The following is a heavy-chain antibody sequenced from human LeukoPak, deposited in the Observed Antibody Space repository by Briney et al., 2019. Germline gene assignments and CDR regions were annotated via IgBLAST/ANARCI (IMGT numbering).Heavy chain of an antibody. J-gene: IGHJ4*02. CDR3: ARRYGRPFDY. Sequence: GESLKISCKGSGYSLTSLWIGWVRQMPGKGLEWMGIIYPGDSDTRYSPSFEGQVTISADKSISTAYLEWSNLKASDTAIYYCARRYGRPFDYWGQGTLVTVSS. CDR2: IYPGDSDT. D-gene: IGHD4-17*01. CDR1: GYSLTSLW. V-gene: IGHV5-51*01.